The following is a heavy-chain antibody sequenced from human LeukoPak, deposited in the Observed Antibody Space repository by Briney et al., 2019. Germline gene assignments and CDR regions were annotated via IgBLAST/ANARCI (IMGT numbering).Heavy chain of an antibody. V-gene: IGHV4-59*01. CDR3: ARYYDSSGYYY. D-gene: IGHD3-22*01. CDR2: NYYSGST. J-gene: IGHJ4*02. CDR1: GGSISSYY. Sequence: PSETLSLTCTVSGGSISSYYWSWIRQPPGKGLEWIGYNYYSGSTNYNPSLKSRVTISVDTSKNQFSLKLSSVTAADTAVYYCARYYDSSGYYYWGQGTLVTVSS.